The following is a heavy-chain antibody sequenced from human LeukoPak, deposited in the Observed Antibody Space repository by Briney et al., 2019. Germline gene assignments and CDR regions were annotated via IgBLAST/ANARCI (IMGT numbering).Heavy chain of an antibody. Sequence: GGSLRLSCAASGFTFDDYAMHWVRQAPGKGLEWVSGISWNNGSIGYADSVKGRFTISRDNAKNSLYLQMNGLRAEDTALYYCAKDAGYYDSSGYYHLLYYFDYWGQGTLVTVSS. CDR1: GFTFDDYA. CDR2: ISWNNGSI. V-gene: IGHV3-9*01. D-gene: IGHD3-22*01. CDR3: AKDAGYYDSSGYYHLLYYFDY. J-gene: IGHJ4*02.